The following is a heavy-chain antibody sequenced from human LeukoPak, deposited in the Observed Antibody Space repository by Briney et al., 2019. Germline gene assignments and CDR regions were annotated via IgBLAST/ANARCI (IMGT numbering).Heavy chain of an antibody. CDR3: ARGTGRDGYRAEYYFDY. V-gene: IGHV4-34*01. D-gene: IGHD5-24*01. Sequence: SETLSLTCAVYGGSFSGYYWSWIRQPPGKGLEWIGEIHHSGSTNYNPSLKSRVTISVDTSKNQFSLKLSSVTAADTAVYYCARGTGRDGYRAEYYFDYWGQGTLVTVSS. CDR1: GGSFSGYY. CDR2: IHHSGST. J-gene: IGHJ4*02.